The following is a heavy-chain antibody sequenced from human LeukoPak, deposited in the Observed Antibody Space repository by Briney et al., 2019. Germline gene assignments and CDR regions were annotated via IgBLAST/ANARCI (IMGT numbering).Heavy chain of an antibody. CDR1: GFTVSTNY. J-gene: IGHJ5*02. CDR3: ARDQNS. CDR2: LSGGGNT. Sequence: GGSLRLSCAASGFTVSTNYMSWVRQAPGKGLEWVSVLSGGGNTDYADSVRGRFTVSGDNSKNTLYLQMNSLRAEDTAVYYCARDQNSWGQGTLVTVSS. V-gene: IGHV3-53*01.